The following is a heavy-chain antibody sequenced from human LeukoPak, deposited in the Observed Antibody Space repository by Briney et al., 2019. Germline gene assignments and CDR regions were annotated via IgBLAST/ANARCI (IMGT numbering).Heavy chain of an antibody. J-gene: IGHJ4*02. CDR1: GGSISISNFW. V-gene: IGHV4-39*07. D-gene: IGHD2-8*01. Sequence: SETLSLTCSISGGSISISNFWWGWIRQSPGKAMEWVGSVYYSGSTYYNPSLTRRLTMSVDTSKNQFSLKLTSLTAADTAVYYCARGTSFGLMNSDNWGQGTLVIVSS. CDR3: ARGTSFGLMNSDN. CDR2: VYYSGST.